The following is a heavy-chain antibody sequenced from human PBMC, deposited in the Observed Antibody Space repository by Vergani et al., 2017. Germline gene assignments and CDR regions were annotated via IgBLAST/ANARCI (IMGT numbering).Heavy chain of an antibody. CDR2: IYFTGST. J-gene: IGHJ4*02. CDR1: GGSISSGDYY. V-gene: IGHV4-30-4*08. Sequence: QVRLQESGPGLVKPSETLSLTCSVSGGSISSGDYYWSWIRQPPGKGLEWIGFIYFTGSTYYKSSLKSRVTMSVDTSKNQFSLKLISVTAADTAVYYCARHCGNYNGFFDYWGQGIRVTVSS. D-gene: IGHD1-26*01. CDR3: ARHCGNYNGFFDY.